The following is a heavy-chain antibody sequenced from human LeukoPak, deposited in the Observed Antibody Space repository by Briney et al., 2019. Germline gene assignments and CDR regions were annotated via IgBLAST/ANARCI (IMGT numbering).Heavy chain of an antibody. J-gene: IGHJ4*02. D-gene: IGHD3-22*01. V-gene: IGHV3-23*01. Sequence: PGGSLRLSCAASGFAFSSYAMSWVRQAPGKGLDWVSAISGSGGSTYYADSVKGRFTISRDNSKNTLYLQMNSLRAEDTAVYYCAKDPQYYYDSSGYYRYWGQGTLVTVSS. CDR1: GFAFSSYA. CDR3: AKDPQYYYDSSGYYRY. CDR2: ISGSGGST.